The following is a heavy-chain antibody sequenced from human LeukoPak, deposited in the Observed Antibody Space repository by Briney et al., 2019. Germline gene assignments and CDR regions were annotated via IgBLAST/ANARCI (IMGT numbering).Heavy chain of an antibody. CDR2: ISSSGSTI. V-gene: IGHV3-11*01. Sequence: GGSLRLSCAASGFTFSDYYMSWIRQAPGKGLEWVSYISSSGSTIYYADSVKGRFTISRENAKNSLYLQMNSLRAEDTAVYYCARAAYCSSTSCYGDFDYWGQGTLVTVSS. CDR1: GFTFSDYY. J-gene: IGHJ4*02. CDR3: ARAAYCSSTSCYGDFDY. D-gene: IGHD2-2*01.